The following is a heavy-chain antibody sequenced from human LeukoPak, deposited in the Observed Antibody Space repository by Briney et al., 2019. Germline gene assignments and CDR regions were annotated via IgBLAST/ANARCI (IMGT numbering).Heavy chain of an antibody. Sequence: GGSLRLSCAASGFTFSSYAMHWVRQAPGKGLEWVAVISYDGSNKYYADSVKGRFTIPRDNSLNTLHLQMNSLRTGDTAVYYCAREFGHDRWYFDYWGQGALVTVSS. CDR2: ISYDGSNK. V-gene: IGHV3-30-3*01. J-gene: IGHJ4*02. CDR3: AREFGHDRWYFDY. CDR1: GFTFSSYA. D-gene: IGHD5-12*01.